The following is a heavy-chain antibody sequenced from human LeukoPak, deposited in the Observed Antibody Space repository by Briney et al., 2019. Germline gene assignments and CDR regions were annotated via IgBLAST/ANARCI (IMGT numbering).Heavy chain of an antibody. CDR2: IYYSGNT. D-gene: IGHD6-13*01. CDR1: GGSTSGYY. J-gene: IGHJ6*03. CDR3: VRVEAAAGTRYYYMDV. V-gene: IGHV4-59*01. Sequence: SETLSLTCSVSGGSTSGYYWSWIRQPPGKGLEWIGYIYYSGNTNYNPSLKSRVTISVDTSKNQFSLDLYFVTAADTAVYYCVRVEAAAGTRYYYMDVWGKGTTVTISS.